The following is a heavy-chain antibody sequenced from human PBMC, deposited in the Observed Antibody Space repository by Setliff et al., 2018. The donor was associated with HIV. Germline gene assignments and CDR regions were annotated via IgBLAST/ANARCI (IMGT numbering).Heavy chain of an antibody. J-gene: IGHJ6*04. CDR3: VKDGTLIGRYYQFFDA. CDR2: ITWNSDNT. CDR1: GFSFSDHA. V-gene: IGHV3-9*01. D-gene: IGHD1-26*01. Sequence: GGSLRLSCAASGFSFSDHAMHWVRQPPGKGLEWVSGITWNSDNTYYADSVKGRFTISRDNAKNSVYLQMTSLRPEDTAFYCCVKDGTLIGRYYQFFDAWGKGIMVTVSS.